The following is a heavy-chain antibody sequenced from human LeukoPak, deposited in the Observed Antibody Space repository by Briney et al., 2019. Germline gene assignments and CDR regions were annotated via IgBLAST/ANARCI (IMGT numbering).Heavy chain of an antibody. CDR1: GFPFSSYW. J-gene: IGHJ4*02. CDR2: INIDWSNT. D-gene: IGHD3-16*01. CDR3: ARSLGGSYDY. Sequence: GGSLRLSCAASGFPFSSYWMHWVRQAPGKGLVWVSRINIDWSNTNYADSVKGRFTISRDNAKNTLYLQMDSLRAEDTAVYYCARSLGGSYDYWGQGTLVTVSS. V-gene: IGHV3-74*01.